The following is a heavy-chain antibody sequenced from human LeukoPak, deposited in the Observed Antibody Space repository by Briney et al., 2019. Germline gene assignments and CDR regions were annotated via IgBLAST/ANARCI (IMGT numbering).Heavy chain of an antibody. D-gene: IGHD6-13*01. V-gene: IGHV3-7*03. CDR2: IKPDGTTK. CDR1: GFPFSSYS. J-gene: IGHJ4*02. Sequence: GGSLRLSCAASGFPFSSYSMTWVRQAPGKGLEWVANIKPDGTTKFYVDSVKGRFTISRDNALNSLYLQMNSLRAEDTAIYYCAKSIPYGTTWYGRSDYWGQGTLVTVSS. CDR3: AKSIPYGTTWYGRSDY.